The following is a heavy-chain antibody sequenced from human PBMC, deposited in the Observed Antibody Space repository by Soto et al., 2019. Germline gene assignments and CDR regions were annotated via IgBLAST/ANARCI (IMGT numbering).Heavy chain of an antibody. CDR3: ARRNYGGNWLDP. CDR1: GGSVSSGTYF. CDR2: ISYSGST. J-gene: IGHJ5*02. D-gene: IGHD4-17*01. V-gene: IGHV4-61*01. Sequence: QVQLQESGPGLVKPSETLSLTCTVSGGSVSSGTYFWTWIRQPPGRGLVWIGYISYSGSTNYNPSLKSRVTISVDTSKNQFSLNLNSVTAADTAVYYCARRNYGGNWLDPWGQGTLVTVSS.